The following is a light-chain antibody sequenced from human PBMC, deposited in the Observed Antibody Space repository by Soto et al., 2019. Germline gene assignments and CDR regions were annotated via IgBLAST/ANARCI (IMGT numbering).Light chain of an antibody. J-gene: IGLJ6*01. CDR3: CSYAGSSTHV. CDR2: EGS. CDR1: SSDVGSYNL. Sequence: QSALTQPASVSGSPGQSITISCTGTSSDVGSYNLVSWYQQHPGKAPKLMIYEGSKRPSGVSNRFSGSKSGNTASLTISGLQAEDEADYYCCSYAGSSTHVFGRGTKVTVL. V-gene: IGLV2-23*01.